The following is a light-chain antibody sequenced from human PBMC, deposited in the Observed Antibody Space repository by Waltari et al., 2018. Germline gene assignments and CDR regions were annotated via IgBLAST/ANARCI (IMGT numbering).Light chain of an antibody. CDR3: CSYAGRVV. V-gene: IGLV2-11*01. J-gene: IGLJ2*01. CDR1: SSTVGGYNY. CDR2: DVS. Sequence: QSALTQPRSVSGSPGQSVTISCTGTSSTVGGYNYVSCYHQHPGKAPRLIIFDVSKRPSGVPDRFSGSKSGNTASLTISGLQAEDEADYYCCSYAGRVVFGGGTKLTVL.